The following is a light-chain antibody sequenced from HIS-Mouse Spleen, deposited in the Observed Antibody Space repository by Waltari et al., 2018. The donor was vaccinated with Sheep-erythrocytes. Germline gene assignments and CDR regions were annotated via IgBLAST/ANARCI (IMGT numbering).Light chain of an antibody. V-gene: IGLV3-10*01. J-gene: IGLJ3*02. CDR3: YSTDSSGNHWV. Sequence: SYELTQPPSVSVSPGQTARITCSGDALPKKYAYWYQQKSGQAPVLVIYEDSKRPSGIPGRFSGSSSGTMATLTISGAQVEDDADYYCYSTDSSGNHWVFGGGTKLTAL. CDR1: ALPKKY. CDR2: EDS.